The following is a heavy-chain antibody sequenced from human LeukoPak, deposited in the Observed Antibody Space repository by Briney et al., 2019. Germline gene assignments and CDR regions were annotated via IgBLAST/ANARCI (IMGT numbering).Heavy chain of an antibody. Sequence: PPETLSLTCTVSGDSITNYYWNWIRQPAGKGLEWIGRIHTSGTTNHNPSLKSRVTMSVDTSMNQFSLKLSSVTAADTAVYYCARLGDSSSSGIDYWGQGTLVTVPS. CDR2: IHTSGTT. CDR1: GDSITNYY. D-gene: IGHD6-6*01. V-gene: IGHV4-4*07. J-gene: IGHJ4*02. CDR3: ARLGDSSSSGIDY.